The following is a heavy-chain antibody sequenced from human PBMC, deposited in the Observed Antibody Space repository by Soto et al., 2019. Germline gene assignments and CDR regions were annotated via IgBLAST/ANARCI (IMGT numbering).Heavy chain of an antibody. D-gene: IGHD6-19*01. V-gene: IGHV3-72*01. CDR1: GLIFSDYH. J-gene: IGHJ6*02. Sequence: EVQLVESGGGLVQPGGSLRLSCAASGLIFSDYHMDWVRQAPGKGLEWVGRIRRKANSYTTEYAASGKGRFTISRDDTKNSLYLPMSRLKTEDTAVYYCAMLGGWSGGSNDMDVWGQGTTVTVSS. CDR3: AMLGGWSGGSNDMDV. CDR2: IRRKANSYTT.